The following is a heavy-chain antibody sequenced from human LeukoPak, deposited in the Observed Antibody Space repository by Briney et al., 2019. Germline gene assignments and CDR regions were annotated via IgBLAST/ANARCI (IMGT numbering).Heavy chain of an antibody. CDR1: GYSFTSYW. Sequence: HGESLKISCKGSGYSFTSYWIGWVRQMPGKGLGWMGIIYPGDSDTRYSPSFQGQVTISADKSISTAYLQWSSLKASDTAMYYCARLAYYYYYYMDVWGKGTTVTISS. CDR2: IYPGDSDT. J-gene: IGHJ6*03. V-gene: IGHV5-51*01. CDR3: ARLAYYYYYYMDV.